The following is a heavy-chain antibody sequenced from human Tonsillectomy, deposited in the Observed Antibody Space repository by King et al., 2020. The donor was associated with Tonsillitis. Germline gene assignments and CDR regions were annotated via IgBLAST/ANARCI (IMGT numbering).Heavy chain of an antibody. J-gene: IGHJ4*02. D-gene: IGHD1-26*01. CDR3: AREVGAIGIDY. Sequence: LQLQESGPGLVKPSETLSLTCSVSAGSISGYYWSWIRQPPGKGLEWIGYIFYTGITNYNPSLKSGVTISLDTSKNQFSLKLSSVTAADTAVYYCAREVGAIGIDYWGQGTPVTVSS. CDR2: IFYTGIT. V-gene: IGHV4-59*01. CDR1: AGSISGYY.